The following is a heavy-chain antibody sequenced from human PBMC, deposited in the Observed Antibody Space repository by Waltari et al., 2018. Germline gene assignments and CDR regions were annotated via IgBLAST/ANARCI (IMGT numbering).Heavy chain of an antibody. J-gene: IGHJ6*03. Sequence: QVQLQESGPGLVRPSETLSLSCTVSGGSIRGYYWSWIRQPPGKGLEWIAFFDYSGSTTYNPSLKSRVTISVDTSNSQFSLRLSSVTAADTAVYYCARDVPRGSSTSYSYYYYMDVWGKGTTVSVSS. D-gene: IGHD6-6*01. CDR2: FDYSGST. CDR3: ARDVPRGSSTSYSYYYYMDV. CDR1: GGSIRGYY. V-gene: IGHV4-59*01.